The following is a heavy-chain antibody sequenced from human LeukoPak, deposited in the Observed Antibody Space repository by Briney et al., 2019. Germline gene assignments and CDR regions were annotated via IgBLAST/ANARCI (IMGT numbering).Heavy chain of an antibody. CDR2: IYSGGST. CDR1: GFTVGSNY. V-gene: IGHV3-53*01. Sequence: GGSLRLSCAASGFTVGSNYMSWVRQAPGKGLEWVSVIYSGGSTYYADSVKGRFTISRDNSKNTLYLQMNSLRAEDTAVYYCVGWNDERWVDYWGQGTLVTVSS. CDR3: VGWNDERWVDY. D-gene: IGHD1-1*01. J-gene: IGHJ4*02.